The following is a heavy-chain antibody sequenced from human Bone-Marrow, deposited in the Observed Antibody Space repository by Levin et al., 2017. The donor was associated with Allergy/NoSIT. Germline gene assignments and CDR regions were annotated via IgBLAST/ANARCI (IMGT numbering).Heavy chain of an antibody. V-gene: IGHV4-30-4*01. J-gene: IGHJ4*02. CDR2: IYYSGST. CDR3: ATSVAGRSDY. Sequence: SETLSLTCTVSGGSITSPDYYWTWIRQPPGKGLEWIGYIYYSGSTYYNPSLKSRVTISVDTSKNQFSLQLSSVTAADTAVYYCATSVAGRSDYWGQGTLIAVSS. CDR1: GGSITSPDYY. D-gene: IGHD6-13*01.